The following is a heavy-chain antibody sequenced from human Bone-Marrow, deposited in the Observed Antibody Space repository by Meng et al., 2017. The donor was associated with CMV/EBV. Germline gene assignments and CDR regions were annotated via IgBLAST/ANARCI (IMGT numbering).Heavy chain of an antibody. CDR1: GFTFSSAW. D-gene: IGHD2-21*02. CDR2: IQSGGAT. CDR3: TADPPGDSPYFDY. J-gene: IGHJ4*02. V-gene: IGHV3-15*01. Sequence: CAASGFTFSSAWMNWVRQTPGKGLEWVGRIQSGGATDYAASVYGRFIVSRDDSKNTVYLQMNTLRTEDTAVYYCTADPPGDSPYFDYWGQGTLVTVSS.